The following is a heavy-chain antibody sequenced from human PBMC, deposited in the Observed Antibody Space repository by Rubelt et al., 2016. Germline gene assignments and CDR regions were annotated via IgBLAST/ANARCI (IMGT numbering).Heavy chain of an antibody. CDR3: ARGRIGFHYYYYGMDV. CDR1: GGSISSYY. V-gene: IGHV4-59*01. Sequence: QVQLQESGPGLVKPSQTLSLTCTVSGGSISSYYWSWIRQPPGKGLEWIGYIYYSGSTNDNPSLQIRVTISVGTSKIQYCLRRRSVTAADTAVYYCARGRIGFHYYYYGMDVWGQGTTVTVSS. D-gene: IGHD2-15*01. CDR2: IYYSGST. J-gene: IGHJ6*02.